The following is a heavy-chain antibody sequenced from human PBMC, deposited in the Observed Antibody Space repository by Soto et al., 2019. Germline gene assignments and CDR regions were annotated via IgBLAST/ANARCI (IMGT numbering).Heavy chain of an antibody. CDR2: IYYSGST. V-gene: IGHV4-59*01. J-gene: IGHJ5*02. CDR1: GGSISSYY. D-gene: IGHD6-13*01. CDR3: ARNLRLAAAGTVSWFEP. Sequence: PSETLSLTCTVSGGSISSYYWSWIRQPPGKGLEWIGYIYYSGSTNYNPSLKSRVTISVDTSKNQFSLKLSSVTAADTAVYYCARNLRLAAAGTVSWFEPWGQGTLVTVSS.